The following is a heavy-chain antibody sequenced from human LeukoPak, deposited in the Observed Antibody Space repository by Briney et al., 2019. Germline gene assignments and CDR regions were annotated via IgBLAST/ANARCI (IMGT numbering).Heavy chain of an antibody. V-gene: IGHV5-51*01. CDR2: VYPGVSDT. CDR3: ARHLDDSSGYYYRTMYYFDY. D-gene: IGHD3-22*01. CDR1: GYSFTSYW. J-gene: IGHJ4*02. Sequence: ASVKISCKASGYSFTSYWIGWVRQMPGKGLEWMGIVYPGVSDTRYSPSFQGQVTISADKSISTAYLQWSSLEASDTAMYYCARHLDDSSGYYYRTMYYFDYWGQGTLVTVSS.